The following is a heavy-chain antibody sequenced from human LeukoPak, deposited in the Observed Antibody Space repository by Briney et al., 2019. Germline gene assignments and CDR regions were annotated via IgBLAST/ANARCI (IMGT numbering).Heavy chain of an antibody. Sequence: SGGSLRLSCAASGFTVSSNYMSWVRQAPGKGLEWVSVIYSGGSTYYADSVKGRFTISRDNSKNTLYLQMNSLRAEDTAVYYCARTCGSGSCRGYYDMDVWGQGTTVTVSS. CDR3: ARTCGSGSCRGYYDMDV. CDR1: GFTVSSNY. CDR2: IYSGGST. J-gene: IGHJ6*02. V-gene: IGHV3-53*01. D-gene: IGHD3-10*01.